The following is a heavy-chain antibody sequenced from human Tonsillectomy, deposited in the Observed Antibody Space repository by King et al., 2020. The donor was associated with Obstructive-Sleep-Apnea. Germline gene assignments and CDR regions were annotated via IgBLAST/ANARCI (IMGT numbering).Heavy chain of an antibody. CDR2: IYYSGST. CDR3: ARIPGTSSGSYLGFDY. CDR1: GGSISSYY. V-gene: IGHV4-59*01. Sequence: VQLQESGPGLVKPSETLSLTCTVSGGSISSYYWSWIRQPPGKGLEWIGYIYYSGSTNYNPSLKSRVTISVDTSKNPFSLKLSSVTAADTAVYYCARIPGTSSGSYLGFDYWGQGTLVTVSS. D-gene: IGHD3-10*01. J-gene: IGHJ4*02.